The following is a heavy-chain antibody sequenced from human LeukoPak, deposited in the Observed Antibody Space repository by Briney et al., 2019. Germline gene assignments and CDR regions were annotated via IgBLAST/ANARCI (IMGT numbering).Heavy chain of an antibody. CDR2: ISSSSSYI. D-gene: IGHD3-22*01. CDR1: GFTFSSYS. V-gene: IGHV3-21*01. Sequence: TGGSLRLSCAASGFTFSSYSMNWVRQAPGKGLEWVSSISSSSSYIYYADSVKGRFTISRDNAKNTLYLQMNSLRAEDTAVYYCARDYMIVDVGVAFDIWGQGTMVTVSS. CDR3: ARDYMIVDVGVAFDI. J-gene: IGHJ3*02.